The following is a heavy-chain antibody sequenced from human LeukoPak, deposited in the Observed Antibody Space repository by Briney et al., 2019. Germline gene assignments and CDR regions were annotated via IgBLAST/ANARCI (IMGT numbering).Heavy chain of an antibody. CDR2: IYTSGST. J-gene: IGHJ6*03. CDR3: ARHENYYYYMDV. CDR1: GGSISSYY. Sequence: SETLSLTCTVSGGSISSYYWSWIRQPPGKGLEWIAYIYTSGSTNYNPSLKSRVTISVDTSKNQFSLKLSSVTAADTAVYYCARHENYYYYMDVWGKGTTVTVSS. V-gene: IGHV4-4*09.